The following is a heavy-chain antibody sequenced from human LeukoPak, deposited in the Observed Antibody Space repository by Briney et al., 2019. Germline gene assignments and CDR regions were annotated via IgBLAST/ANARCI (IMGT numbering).Heavy chain of an antibody. D-gene: IGHD2-2*01. CDR2: VNTDGSEK. J-gene: IGHJ4*02. Sequence: GGSLRLSCATTGFTFSNYWMNCVRQAPGKGLEWGAIVNTDGSEKHYVDSVRGRFIVSRDNAKNSVYLQITSLRGDDTALYYCERSDQGPEEWGQGTLVTVSS. CDR3: ERSDQGPEE. CDR1: GFTFSNYW. V-gene: IGHV3-7*01.